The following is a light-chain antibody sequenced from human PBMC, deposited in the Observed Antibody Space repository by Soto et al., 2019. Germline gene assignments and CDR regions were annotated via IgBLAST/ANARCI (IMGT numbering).Light chain of an antibody. CDR1: HSLLSSDGKTY. V-gene: IGKV2D-29*01. Sequence: DILLTQTPLFLSVPPGHPASISCRTPHSLLSSDGKTYFYWFLQKAGQPPQLLIYEVSNRFSGVSDRLSGSGSGTDFTLKISRVEADDVGIYYWIQSIVSPCTLGHGTKVDIK. J-gene: IGKJ2*02. CDR2: EVS. CDR3: IQSIVSPCT.